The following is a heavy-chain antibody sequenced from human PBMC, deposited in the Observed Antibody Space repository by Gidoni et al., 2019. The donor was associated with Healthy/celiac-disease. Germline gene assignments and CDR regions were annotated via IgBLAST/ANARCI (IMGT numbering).Heavy chain of an antibody. CDR2: IYYSGST. CDR3: ARQGRKRNDAFDI. V-gene: IGHV4-39*01. CDR1: GGSISSSSYY. Sequence: QLQLQESGPGLVKPSETLSLTCTVSGGSISSSSYYWGWIRQPPGKGLGWIGSIYYSGSTYYNPSLKSRVTISVDTSKNQFSLKLSSVTAADTAVYYCARQGRKRNDAFDIWGQGTMVTVSS. J-gene: IGHJ3*02. D-gene: IGHD1-1*01.